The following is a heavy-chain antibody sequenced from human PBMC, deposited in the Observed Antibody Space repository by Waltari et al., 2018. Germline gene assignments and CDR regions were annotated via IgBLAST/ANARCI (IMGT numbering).Heavy chain of an antibody. J-gene: IGHJ4*02. Sequence: QVQLVQSGAEVKKPGASVKVSCKASGYTFTGYYMHWVRQAPGQGLEWMGRINPNSGGTNYAQKFQGRVTMTRDTSISTAHMELSRLRSDDTAVYYCARDLGYDKEDFDYWGQGTLVTVSS. CDR3: ARDLGYDKEDFDY. V-gene: IGHV1-2*06. CDR1: GYTFTGYY. CDR2: INPNSGGT. D-gene: IGHD5-12*01.